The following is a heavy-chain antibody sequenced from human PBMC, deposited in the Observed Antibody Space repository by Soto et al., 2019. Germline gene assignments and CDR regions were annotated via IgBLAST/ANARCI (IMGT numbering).Heavy chain of an antibody. V-gene: IGHV4-31*03. D-gene: IGHD1-26*01. CDR3: ARDSKRIVGATGWFDP. J-gene: IGHJ5*02. Sequence: QVQLQESGPGLVKPSQTLSLTCTVSGGSISSGGYYWSWIRQHPGKGLEWMGYIYYSGSTYYNPSLKSRVTISVDTSKNQFSLKLSSVTDADTAVYYCARDSKRIVGATGWFDPWGQGTLVTVSS. CDR2: IYYSGST. CDR1: GGSISSGGYY.